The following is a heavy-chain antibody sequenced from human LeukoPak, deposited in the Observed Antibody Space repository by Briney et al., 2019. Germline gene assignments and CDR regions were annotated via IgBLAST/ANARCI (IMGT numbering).Heavy chain of an antibody. CDR3: ARDSIGYSPGY. CDR2: IYYSGST. D-gene: IGHD3-22*01. V-gene: IGHV4-59*12. CDR1: GGSISSYY. Sequence: PSETLSLTCTVSGGSISSYYWSWIRQPPGKGLEWIGYIYYSGSTNYNPSLKSRVTMSVDTSKNQFSLKLSSVTAADTAVYYCARDSIGYSPGYWGQGTLVTVSS. J-gene: IGHJ4*02.